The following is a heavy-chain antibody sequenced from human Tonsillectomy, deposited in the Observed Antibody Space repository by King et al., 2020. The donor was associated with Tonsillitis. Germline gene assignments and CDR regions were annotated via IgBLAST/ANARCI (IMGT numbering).Heavy chain of an antibody. J-gene: IGHJ3*02. Sequence: VQLVESGGGLVQPGGSLRLSCAASGFPFNNYAMSWVRQPPGKGLEWVSAISGSGGSTYYADSVKGRFTISRDNSKNTQYLQMNSLRVEDTAVYYCAKERGDEVGDGFDIWGQGTMVTVSS. CDR3: AKERGDEVGDGFDI. V-gene: IGHV3-23*04. D-gene: IGHD1-26*01. CDR1: GFPFNNYA. CDR2: ISGSGGST.